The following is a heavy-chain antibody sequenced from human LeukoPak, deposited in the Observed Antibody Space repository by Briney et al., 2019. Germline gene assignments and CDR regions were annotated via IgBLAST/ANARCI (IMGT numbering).Heavy chain of an antibody. D-gene: IGHD3-10*01. CDR1: GFTFSNFG. V-gene: IGHV3-30*18. CDR3: AKKYSYGSGAGDALDI. J-gene: IGHJ3*02. CDR2: ISYDGSLK. Sequence: GGFLRLSCAASGFTFSNFGMHWVRQAPGKGLEWVAVISYDGSLKHYLDSVKGRFTISRDNSKNTLYLQMDSLRVEDTAVYYCAKKYSYGSGAGDALDIWGHGTLVTVSS.